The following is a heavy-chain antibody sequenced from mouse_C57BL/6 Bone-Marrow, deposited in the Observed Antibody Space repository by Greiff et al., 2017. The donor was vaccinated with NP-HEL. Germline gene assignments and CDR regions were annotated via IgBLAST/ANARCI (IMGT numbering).Heavy chain of an antibody. J-gene: IGHJ1*03. CDR2: ISSGGDYI. Sequence: EVKVEESGEGLVKPGGSLKLSCAASGFTFSSYAMSWVRQTPEKRLEWVAYISSGGDYIYYADTVKGRFTISRDNARNTLYLQMSSLKSEDTAMYYCTREDYYGGDWYFDVWGTGTTVTVSS. D-gene: IGHD1-1*01. CDR1: GFTFSSYA. V-gene: IGHV5-9-1*02. CDR3: TREDYYGGDWYFDV.